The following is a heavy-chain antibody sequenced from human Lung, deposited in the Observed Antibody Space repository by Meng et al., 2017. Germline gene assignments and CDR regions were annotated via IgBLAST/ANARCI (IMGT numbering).Heavy chain of an antibody. Sequence: GESLKISCAASGGAFRNFSMTWVRQAPGKGLEWVGRIKSKVAGGTTDFAAPVNGRFTISRDDAQTTLYLQMDSLKTEDTAVYFCTTDLPITGGGVIESWGQGALVTVSS. D-gene: IGHD3-16*01. CDR1: GGAFRNFS. J-gene: IGHJ5*01. CDR3: TTDLPITGGGVIES. V-gene: IGHV3-15*01. CDR2: IKSKVAGGTT.